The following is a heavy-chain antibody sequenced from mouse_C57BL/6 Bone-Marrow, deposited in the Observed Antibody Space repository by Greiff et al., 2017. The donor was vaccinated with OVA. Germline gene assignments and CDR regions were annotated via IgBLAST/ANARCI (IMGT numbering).Heavy chain of an antibody. CDR3: ARSYYYGSYYFDY. J-gene: IGHJ2*01. V-gene: IGHV14-2*01. Sequence: VQLQQSGAELVKPGASVKLSCTASGFTFKDYYMHWVKQRTEQGLEWIGRIDPEDGDTKYAPKFQGKATITADTSSNTAYLQLSSLTSEDTAVYYWARSYYYGSYYFDYWGQGTTLTVSS. D-gene: IGHD1-1*01. CDR1: GFTFKDYY. CDR2: IDPEDGDT.